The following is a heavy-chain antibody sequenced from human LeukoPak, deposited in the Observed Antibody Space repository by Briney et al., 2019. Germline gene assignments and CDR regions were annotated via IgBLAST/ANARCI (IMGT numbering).Heavy chain of an antibody. CDR1: GYIFTAYY. V-gene: IGHV1-2*02. CDR3: AREMFRGHNWFDP. J-gene: IGHJ5*02. Sequence: GASVKVSCKASGYIFTAYYMHWVRQAPGQGLGWMGWINPHSGDTDYAQKFQGRVTMTRDTSISTAYMELSWLRSDDMAVYYCAREMFRGHNWFDPWGQGTLVTVSS. D-gene: IGHD3-10*02. CDR2: INPHSGDT.